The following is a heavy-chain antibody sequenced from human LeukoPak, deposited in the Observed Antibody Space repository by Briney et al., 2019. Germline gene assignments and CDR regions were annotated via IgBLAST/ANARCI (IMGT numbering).Heavy chain of an antibody. Sequence: SETLSLTCTVSGYSISSGYYWGWIRQPPGKGLEWIGSIYHSGSTYYNPSLKSRVTISVDTSKNQFSLKLSSVTAADTAVYYCARDPVDTGGSREGDWGQGTLVTVSS. CDR2: IYHSGST. D-gene: IGHD7-27*01. CDR1: GYSISSGYY. CDR3: ARDPVDTGGSREGD. J-gene: IGHJ4*02. V-gene: IGHV4-38-2*02.